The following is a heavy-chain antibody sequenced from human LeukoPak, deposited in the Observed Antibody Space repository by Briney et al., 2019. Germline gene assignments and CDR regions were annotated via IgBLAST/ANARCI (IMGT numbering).Heavy chain of an antibody. V-gene: IGHV4-59*01. D-gene: IGHD3-10*01. CDR3: ARDRAPYGSGSYEFDP. CDR2: IYYSGST. Sequence: PSETLSLTCTVSGGSISNYYWSWIRQPPGKGLEWIGYIYYSGSTKYNPSLKSRVTISVDTSKNQFSLRLNSVTAADTAVYYCARDRAPYGSGSYEFDPWGQGTLVTVSS. J-gene: IGHJ5*02. CDR1: GGSISNYY.